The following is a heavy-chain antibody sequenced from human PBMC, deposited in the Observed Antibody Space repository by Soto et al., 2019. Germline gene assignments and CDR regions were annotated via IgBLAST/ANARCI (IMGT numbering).Heavy chain of an antibody. D-gene: IGHD3-16*02. Sequence: SETLSLTCTVSGGSISSSSYYWGWIRQPPGKGLEWIGSIYYSGSTYYNPSLKSRVTISVDTSKNQFSLKLSSVTAADTAVYYCARRTVIYKLYWGQGTLVTVSS. CDR1: GGSISSSSYY. J-gene: IGHJ4*02. CDR2: IYYSGST. V-gene: IGHV4-39*01. CDR3: ARRTVIYKLY.